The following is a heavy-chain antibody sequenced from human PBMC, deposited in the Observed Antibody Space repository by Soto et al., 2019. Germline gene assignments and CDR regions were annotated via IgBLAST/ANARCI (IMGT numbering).Heavy chain of an antibody. Sequence: EVQLLESGGGLVQPGGSLRLSCAASGFAFSSYGMIWVRQAPGKGLEWVSSTFASGAGTYHADSVKGRFTISRDNSKNTLYLQMNSLRAEDTALYYCAKGRALLDYWGQGILVTVSS. CDR2: TFASGAGT. J-gene: IGHJ4*02. V-gene: IGHV3-23*01. CDR3: AKGRALLDY. D-gene: IGHD3-3*02. CDR1: GFAFSSYG.